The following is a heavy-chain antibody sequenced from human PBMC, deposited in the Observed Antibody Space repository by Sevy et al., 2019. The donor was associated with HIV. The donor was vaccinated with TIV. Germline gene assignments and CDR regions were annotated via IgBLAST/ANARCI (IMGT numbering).Heavy chain of an antibody. D-gene: IGHD3-16*02. J-gene: IGHJ4*02. CDR2: ISYEGSNE. V-gene: IGHV3-30*04. Sequence: GGSLRLSCAASTFTFGHYAMHWVRQAPGKGLQWVAGISYEGSNEYYTDSVKGRFTISRDNSKNTLHLQMNSLRPEDTAVYYCARDQGSYRYSPGRYWGQGTLVTVSS. CDR1: TFTFGHYA. CDR3: ARDQGSYRYSPGRY.